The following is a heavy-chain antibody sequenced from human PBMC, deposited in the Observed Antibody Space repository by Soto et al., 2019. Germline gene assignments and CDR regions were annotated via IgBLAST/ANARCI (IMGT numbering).Heavy chain of an antibody. CDR1: GGSVSGYY. CDR2: VFYTGNT. Sequence: QVQLQESGPGLVRPSETLSLTCTVSGGSVSGYYWSWIRQAPQKGLEWIGYVFYTGNTQYNPSLKSRLSISVDTSRNQFSLRLGSVTAADTAVYYCANGTVDWFDPWGQGIPVTVSS. J-gene: IGHJ5*02. CDR3: ANGTVDWFDP. D-gene: IGHD2-21*01. V-gene: IGHV4-59*02.